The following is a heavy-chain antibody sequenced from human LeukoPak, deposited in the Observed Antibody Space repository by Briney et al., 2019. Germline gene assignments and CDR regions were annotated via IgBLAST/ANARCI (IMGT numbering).Heavy chain of an antibody. V-gene: IGHV1-46*01. Sequence: GASVNVSCKASGYTFTKYYIHWVRQAPGQGVEGMGLINPGGDNTDYAQNFHGRVTMTRDTSTSTVYMGLSSLRSEDTAVYYCARIRDGYNDAYDIWGQGTMVTVSS. CDR1: GYTFTKYY. D-gene: IGHD5-24*01. CDR2: INPGGDNT. J-gene: IGHJ3*02. CDR3: ARIRDGYNDAYDI.